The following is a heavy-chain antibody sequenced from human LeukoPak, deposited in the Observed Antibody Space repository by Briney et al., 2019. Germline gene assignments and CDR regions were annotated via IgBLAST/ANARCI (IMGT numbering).Heavy chain of an antibody. CDR3: ARVRSLRTGYSSSWYYFDY. J-gene: IGHJ4*02. D-gene: IGHD6-13*01. V-gene: IGHV1-8*01. CDR2: MNPKNGNT. Sequence: ASVKVSCKASGYTFTSYDINWVRQATGQGLEWMGWMNPKNGNTGYAQKFQGRVTMTRNTSISTAYMELSSLRSEDTAVYYCARVRSLRTGYSSSWYYFDYWGQGTLVTVSS. CDR1: GYTFTSYD.